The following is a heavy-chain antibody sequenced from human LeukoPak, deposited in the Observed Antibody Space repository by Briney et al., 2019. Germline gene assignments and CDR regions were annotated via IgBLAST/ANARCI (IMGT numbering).Heavy chain of an antibody. CDR3: ARDQGIVTRYWLDH. CDR2: ISACNGDT. D-gene: IGHD3-9*01. Sequence: ASVKVSCKASGYTFINYGFSWVRQAPGQGLEWMGWISACNGDTKYAPNFQGRVIMTTDTATSTGYMELRSLKSDDTAVYYCARDQGIVTRYWLDHWGQGTRVTVSS. CDR1: GYTFINYG. V-gene: IGHV1-18*01. J-gene: IGHJ4*02.